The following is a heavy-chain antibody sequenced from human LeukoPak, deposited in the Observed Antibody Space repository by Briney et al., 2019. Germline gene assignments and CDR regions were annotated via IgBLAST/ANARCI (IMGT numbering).Heavy chain of an antibody. Sequence: GGSLRLSCAASGFTFSSYAMHWVRQAPGKGLEWVANIKKDGSEKYYVDSVKGRLTISRDNAKTSLYLQMNSLRAEDTALYYCAKDKMVRGVLYYYYYMDVWGKGTTVTISS. CDR1: GFTFSSYA. J-gene: IGHJ6*03. CDR2: IKKDGSEK. V-gene: IGHV3-7*03. D-gene: IGHD3-10*01. CDR3: AKDKMVRGVLYYYYYMDV.